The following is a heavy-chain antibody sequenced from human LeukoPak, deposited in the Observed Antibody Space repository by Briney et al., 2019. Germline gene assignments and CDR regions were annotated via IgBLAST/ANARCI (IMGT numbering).Heavy chain of an antibody. CDR3: AKAGVGGDYYYYYGMDV. CDR1: GGSISSYY. D-gene: IGHD4-17*01. Sequence: SETLSLTCTVSGGSISSYYWSWIRQPPGKGLEWIGYIYYSGSTNYNPSLKSRVTISVDTSKNQFSLKLSSVTAADTAVYYCAKAGVGGDYYYYYGMDVWGQGTTVTVSS. CDR2: IYYSGST. J-gene: IGHJ6*02. V-gene: IGHV4-59*01.